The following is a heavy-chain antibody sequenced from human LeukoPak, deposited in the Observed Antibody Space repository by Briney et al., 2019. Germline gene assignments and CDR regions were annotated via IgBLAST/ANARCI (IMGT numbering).Heavy chain of an antibody. CDR3: ARLNYFDSRGEGLDV. Sequence: PGGSLRLSCAASGFTFSSHSMNWVRQAPGKGLEWVSSISGSGNSIYYADSVKGRFTISRDNAKNSLFLQMNSLRAEDTAVYYCARLNYFDSRGEGLDVWGQGTMVTVSS. CDR1: GFTFSSHS. D-gene: IGHD3-22*01. V-gene: IGHV3-21*01. CDR2: ISGSGNSI. J-gene: IGHJ3*01.